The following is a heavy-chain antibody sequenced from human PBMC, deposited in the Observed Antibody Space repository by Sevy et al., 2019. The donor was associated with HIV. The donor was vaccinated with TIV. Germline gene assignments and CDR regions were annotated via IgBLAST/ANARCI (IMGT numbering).Heavy chain of an antibody. CDR1: GFTFSSYW. J-gene: IGHJ4*02. V-gene: IGHV3-7*01. CDR3: ASEAAAGY. Sequence: GSLRLSCAASGFTFSSYWMSWGCAAPGKGLGWGANIKQDGSEKKYVDSVKGRFTISRDNAKNSLYLEMNSLRAEDTAVYYCASEAAAGYWGQGTPVTVSS. CDR2: IKQDGSEK. D-gene: IGHD6-13*01.